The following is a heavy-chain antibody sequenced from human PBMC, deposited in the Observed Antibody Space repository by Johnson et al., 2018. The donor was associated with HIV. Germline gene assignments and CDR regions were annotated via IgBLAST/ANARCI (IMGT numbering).Heavy chain of an antibody. CDR3: AKVRPYSGSHGGAFDI. J-gene: IGHJ3*02. Sequence: QVQLVESGGGVVQPGRSLRLSCAASGFTFSSYAMHWDRQAPGKGLEWVAVISHDGSHKYYADSVKGRFTISRDNSKNTLYLQMNSLRAEDTAVYYCAKVRPYSGSHGGAFDIWGQGTMVTVSS. CDR2: ISHDGSHK. CDR1: GFTFSSYA. V-gene: IGHV3-30*04. D-gene: IGHD1-26*01.